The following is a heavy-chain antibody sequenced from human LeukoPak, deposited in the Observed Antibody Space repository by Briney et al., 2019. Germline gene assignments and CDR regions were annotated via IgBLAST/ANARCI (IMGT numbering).Heavy chain of an antibody. D-gene: IGHD2-2*02. CDR2: TNHSGST. CDR1: GWSFSGYY. J-gene: IGHJ5*01. V-gene: IGHV4-34*01. Sequence: SETLSLTCAVSGWSFSGYYWSWIRQPPGKGLEWIGETNHSGSTNYNPSLKSRVTISVDTSKNQFSLKLNSVTAADTAVYYCARAHDCSSTSCYTGGSWFDSWARDPWSPSPQ. CDR3: ARAHDCSSTSCYTGGSWFDS.